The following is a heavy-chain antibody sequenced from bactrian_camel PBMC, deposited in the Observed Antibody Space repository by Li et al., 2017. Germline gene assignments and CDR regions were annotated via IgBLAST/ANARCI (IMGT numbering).Heavy chain of an antibody. D-gene: IGHD4*01. CDR2: IYLGGGST. CDR3: AADSATKGNEYKY. V-gene: IGHV3S40*01. J-gene: IGHJ4*01. CDR1: GSTFSTYD. Sequence: DVQLVESGGGLVQPGGSLRLSCAASGSTFSTYDMSWVRQAPGKGLEWVSSIYLGGGSTYYADSVKGRFTISKDNAKNTMYLLMNSLKPEDTAVYYCAADSATKGNEYKYWGQGTQVTVS.